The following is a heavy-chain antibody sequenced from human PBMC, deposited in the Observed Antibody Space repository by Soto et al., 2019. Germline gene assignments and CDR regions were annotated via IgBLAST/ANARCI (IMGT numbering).Heavy chain of an antibody. CDR3: GRADTVTTPTHLLY. CDR2: ISWNSGSI. Sequence: EVQLVESGGGLVQPGRSLRLSCAASGFTFDDYAMHWVRQAPGKGLEWVSGISWNSGSIGYADSVKGRFTISRDNAKNSLYLQMNSLRAEDTALYYCGRADTVTTPTHLLYWGQGTLVTVSA. CDR1: GFTFDDYA. V-gene: IGHV3-9*01. J-gene: IGHJ4*02. D-gene: IGHD4-17*01.